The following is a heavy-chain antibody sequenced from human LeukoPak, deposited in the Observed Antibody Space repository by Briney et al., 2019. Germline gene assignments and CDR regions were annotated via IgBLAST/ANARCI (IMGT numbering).Heavy chain of an antibody. D-gene: IGHD3-16*02. Sequence: SETLSLTCTVSGGSISSYYWSWIRQPAGKGLEWIGRIYTSGSTNYNPSLKSRVTMSVDTSKNQFSLKLSSVTAADTAVYYCASDSVWGSYRYTFDYWGQGTLVTVSS. J-gene: IGHJ4*02. CDR3: ASDSVWGSYRYTFDY. CDR2: IYTSGST. CDR1: GGSISSYY. V-gene: IGHV4-4*07.